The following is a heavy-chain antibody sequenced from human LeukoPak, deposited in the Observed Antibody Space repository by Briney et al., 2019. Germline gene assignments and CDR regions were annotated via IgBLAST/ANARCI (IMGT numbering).Heavy chain of an antibody. CDR1: GFTFSSYA. CDR2: ISGSGGST. CDR3: AKIPGIAAAGINYFDY. V-gene: IGHV3-23*01. D-gene: IGHD6-13*01. J-gene: IGHJ4*02. Sequence: PGGSLRLSCAASGFTFSSYAMSWVRQAPGKGLEWVSAISGSGGSTYYADSVKGRFTISRDNSKNTLYLQMNSLRAEDTAVYYCAKIPGIAAAGINYFDYWGQGTLVTVSS.